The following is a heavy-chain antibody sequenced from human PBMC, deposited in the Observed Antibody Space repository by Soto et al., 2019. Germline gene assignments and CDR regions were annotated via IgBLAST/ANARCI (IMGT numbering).Heavy chain of an antibody. CDR3: ARQEAYFEWGV. D-gene: IGHD1-26*01. Sequence: PGESLKISCKGSGYSFTNYWIGWVRQMPGKGLEWMGSIYPDDSDTRDSPSFQGQVIMSADKSISTAYLQWSSLKASDTAIYYCARQEAYFEWGVWGQGTTVTVSS. CDR2: IYPDDSDT. V-gene: IGHV5-51*01. J-gene: IGHJ6*02. CDR1: GYSFTNYW.